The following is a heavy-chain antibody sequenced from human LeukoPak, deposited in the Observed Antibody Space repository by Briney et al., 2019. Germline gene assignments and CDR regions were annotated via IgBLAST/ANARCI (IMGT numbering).Heavy chain of an antibody. J-gene: IGHJ6*02. CDR3: ARGLDPSIAARPPSYYYYGMDV. V-gene: IGHV4-34*01. CDR1: GGSISSYY. CDR2: INHSGST. Sequence: SETLSLTCTVSGGSISSYYWSWIRQPPGKGLEWIGEINHSGSTNYNPSLKSRVTISVDTSKNQFSLKLSSVTAADTAVYYCARGLDPSIAARPPSYYYYGMDVWGQGTTVTVSS. D-gene: IGHD6-6*01.